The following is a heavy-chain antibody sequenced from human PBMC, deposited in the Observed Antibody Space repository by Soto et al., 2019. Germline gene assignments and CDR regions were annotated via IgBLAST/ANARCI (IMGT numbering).Heavy chain of an antibody. J-gene: IGHJ4*02. D-gene: IGHD2-21*02. CDR2: ISYDGSNK. Sequence: QVQLVESGGGVVQPGRSLRLSCAASGVTFSSYAMHWVRQAPGKGLEWVAVISYDGSNKYYADSVKGRFTISRDNSKNTLYLQMNSLRAEDTAVYYCARTGCGGDCYAPYYFDYWGQGTLVTVSS. CDR3: ARTGCGGDCYAPYYFDY. CDR1: GVTFSSYA. V-gene: IGHV3-30-3*01.